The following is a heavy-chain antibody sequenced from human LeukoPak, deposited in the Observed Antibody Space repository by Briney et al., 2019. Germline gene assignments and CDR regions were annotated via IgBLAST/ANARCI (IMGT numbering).Heavy chain of an antibody. Sequence: PSETLSLTCTVSGCSISSYYWSWIRQPPGKGLEWIGYINYSGSSNYNPSLKSRVTISVDTCKNQFSLQLSSVTAADTAVYYCARHTEWVWFGEPGIDYWGQGTLVTVSS. CDR3: ARHTEWVWFGEPGIDY. V-gene: IGHV4-59*08. J-gene: IGHJ4*02. CDR1: GCSISSYY. CDR2: INYSGSS. D-gene: IGHD3-10*01.